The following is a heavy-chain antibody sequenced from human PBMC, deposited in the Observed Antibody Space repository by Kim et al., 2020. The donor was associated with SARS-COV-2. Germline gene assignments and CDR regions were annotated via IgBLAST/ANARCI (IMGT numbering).Heavy chain of an antibody. CDR3: ARDPPGPDYSFDL. Sequence: SETLSLTCIVSGGSISNHYWSWIRQPPGKGLEWIGYIDYSGSTNSNPSLKSRVTISVDTSKNQFSLKLSSVTAADTAVYYCARDPPGPDYSFDLWGRGTMVTVSS. V-gene: IGHV4-59*11. J-gene: IGHJ3*01. CDR1: GGSISNHY. CDR2: IDYSGST. D-gene: IGHD5-12*01.